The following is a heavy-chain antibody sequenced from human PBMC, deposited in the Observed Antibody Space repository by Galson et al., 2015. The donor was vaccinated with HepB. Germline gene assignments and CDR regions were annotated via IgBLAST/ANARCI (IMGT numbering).Heavy chain of an antibody. CDR3: ARHGHWYSSGWDIDY. CDR2: IDPSDSYT. V-gene: IGHV5-10-1*01. CDR1: GYSFTSYW. J-gene: IGHJ4*02. D-gene: IGHD6-19*01. Sequence: QSGAEVKKPGESLRISCKGSGYSFTSYWISWVRQMPGKGLEWMGRIDPSDSYTNYSPSFQGHVTISADKSISTAYLQWSSLKASDTAMYYCARHGHWYSSGWDIDYWGQGTLVTVSS.